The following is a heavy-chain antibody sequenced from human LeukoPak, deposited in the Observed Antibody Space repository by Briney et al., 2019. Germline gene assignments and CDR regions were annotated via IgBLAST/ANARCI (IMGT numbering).Heavy chain of an antibody. V-gene: IGHV3-11*01. CDR3: ARARYIEVPFDY. J-gene: IGHJ4*02. CDR1: GFTFSDYY. Sequence: GGSLRLSCAASGFTFSDYYMSWIRQTPGKGLEWISYISGSGSTIYYADSVKGRFTISRDNAKNSLYLQINSLRADDTAVYYCARARYIEVPFDYWGQGTLVTVSS. CDR2: ISGSGSTI. D-gene: IGHD2-15*01.